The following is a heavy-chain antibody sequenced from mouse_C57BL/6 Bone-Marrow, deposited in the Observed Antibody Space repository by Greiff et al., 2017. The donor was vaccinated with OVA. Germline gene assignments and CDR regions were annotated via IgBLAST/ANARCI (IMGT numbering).Heavy chain of an antibody. Sequence: VHLVESGGGLVKPGGSLKLSCAASGFTFSDYGMHWVRQAPEKGLEWVAYISSGSSTIYYADTVKGRFTISRDDAKNTLFLQMTSLRSEDTAMYYCASFETAMDYWGQGTSVTVSS. CDR1: GFTFSDYG. J-gene: IGHJ4*01. V-gene: IGHV5-17*01. CDR3: ASFETAMDY. CDR2: ISSGSSTI.